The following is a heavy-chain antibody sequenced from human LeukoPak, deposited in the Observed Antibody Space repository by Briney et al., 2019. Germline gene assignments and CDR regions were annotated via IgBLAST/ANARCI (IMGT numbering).Heavy chain of an antibody. Sequence: SVKVSCKASGGTFSSYAISWVRQAPGQGLEWMGGIIPIFGTANYAQKFQGRVTVTADESTSTAYMELSRLRSEDTAVYYCGVGPDNYYYYYGMDVWGQGTTVTVSS. CDR3: GVGPDNYYYYYGMDV. D-gene: IGHD1-26*01. CDR2: IIPIFGTA. V-gene: IGHV1-69*01. J-gene: IGHJ6*02. CDR1: GGTFSSYA.